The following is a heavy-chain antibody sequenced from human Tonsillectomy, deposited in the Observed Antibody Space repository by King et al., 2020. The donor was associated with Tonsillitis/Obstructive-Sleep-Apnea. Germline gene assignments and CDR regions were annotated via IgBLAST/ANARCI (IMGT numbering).Heavy chain of an antibody. D-gene: IGHD3-22*01. Sequence: QLVQSGAEVKKPGESLKISCKGSGYSFTSYWIGWVRQMPGKGLEWMGIIYPGDSDTRYSPSFQGQVTISADKSISTAYLQWSSLKASDTAMYYCSRHLGESSGYGYYYGMVVWGQGTTVTVSS. V-gene: IGHV5-51*01. J-gene: IGHJ6*02. CDR2: IYPGDSDT. CDR1: GYSFTSYW. CDR3: SRHLGESSGYGYYYGMVV.